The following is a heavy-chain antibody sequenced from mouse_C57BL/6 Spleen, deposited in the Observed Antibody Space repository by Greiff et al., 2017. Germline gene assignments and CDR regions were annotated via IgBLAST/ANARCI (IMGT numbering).Heavy chain of an antibody. D-gene: IGHD1-1*01. CDR3: ARYCTVVEGYYAIDY. CDR2: IYPGDGDT. J-gene: IGHJ4*01. CDR1: GYAFTSYW. Sequence: QVQLQQSGAELVKPGASVKISCKASGYAFTSYWMNWVKQRPGQGLEWIGKIYPGDGDTNYNGKFKGKATLTADKSSSTAYMQLSSLTSEDSAVYWCARYCTVVEGYYAIDYWGQGTSVTVSS. V-gene: IGHV1-80*01.